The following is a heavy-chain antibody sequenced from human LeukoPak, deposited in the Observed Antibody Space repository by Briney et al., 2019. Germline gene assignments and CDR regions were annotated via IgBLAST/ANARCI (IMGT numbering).Heavy chain of an antibody. Sequence: ASVKVSCKASGYTFTSYDIKWVRQATGQGLAWMGWMNPNSGNTGYAQKFQGRVTMTRNTSISTAYMELSSLRSEDTAVYYCARGKAGIAAAGLWGQGTLVTVSS. CDR3: ARGKAGIAAAGL. CDR1: GYTFTSYD. V-gene: IGHV1-8*01. D-gene: IGHD6-13*01. J-gene: IGHJ4*02. CDR2: MNPNSGNT.